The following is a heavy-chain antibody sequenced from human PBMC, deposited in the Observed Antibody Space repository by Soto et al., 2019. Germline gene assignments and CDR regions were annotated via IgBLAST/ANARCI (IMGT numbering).Heavy chain of an antibody. CDR3: ARKILGSTTRPDYWYFDL. J-gene: IGHJ2*01. CDR2: ISGGGDAA. Sequence: EVQLLESGGGLVQPGGSLRLSCAGSGFTFFNYAMNWVRQAPGKGLGWVSSISGGGDAAFFGDSVRGRFTISRDNSKNTVTLQMNSLGVGDTAVYYCARKILGSTTRPDYWYFDLWGRGTLVTVSS. CDR1: GFTFFNYA. D-gene: IGHD7-27*01. V-gene: IGHV3-23*01.